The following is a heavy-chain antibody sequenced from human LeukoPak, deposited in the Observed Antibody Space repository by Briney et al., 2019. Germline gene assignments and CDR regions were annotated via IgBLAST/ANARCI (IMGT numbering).Heavy chain of an antibody. V-gene: IGHV3-48*01. CDR3: ARDFGSGRRWFDY. CDR1: GFTFSRYG. J-gene: IGHJ4*02. CDR2: ISSSGTTI. Sequence: GGSLRLSCAASGFTFSRYGMSWVRQAPGKGLEWISYISSSGTTIYYADSVKGRFTISRDNAKNSLSLQMNGLRADDTAVYYCARDFGSGRRWFDYWGRGTLVTVSS. D-gene: IGHD4-23*01.